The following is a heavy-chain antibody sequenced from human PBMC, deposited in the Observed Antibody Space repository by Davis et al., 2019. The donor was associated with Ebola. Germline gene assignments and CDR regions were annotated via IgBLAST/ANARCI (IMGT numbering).Heavy chain of an antibody. CDR3: ARQRAISLSDT. J-gene: IGHJ5*02. Sequence: SETLSLTCAVYGGSFSGYYWSWIRQPPGKGLEWIGEINHSGSTNYNPSLKSRVTISVDTSKNQFSLKLSSVTAADTAVYYCARQRAISLSDTWGQGTLVTVSS. CDR1: GGSFSGYY. CDR2: INHSGST. V-gene: IGHV4-34*01. D-gene: IGHD2/OR15-2a*01.